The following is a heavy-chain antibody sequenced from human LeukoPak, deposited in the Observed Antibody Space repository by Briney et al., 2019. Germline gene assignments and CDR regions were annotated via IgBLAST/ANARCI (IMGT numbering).Heavy chain of an antibody. J-gene: IGHJ4*02. D-gene: IGHD3-9*01. Sequence: GGSLRLSCAASGFTFSSYSMNWVRQAPGKGLEWVSYICSSSSTIYYADSVKGRFTISRDNAKNSLYLQMNSLSAEDTAVYYCARGGILTGYSYYWGQGTLVTVSS. CDR1: GFTFSSYS. CDR2: ICSSSSTI. CDR3: ARGGILTGYSYY. V-gene: IGHV3-48*01.